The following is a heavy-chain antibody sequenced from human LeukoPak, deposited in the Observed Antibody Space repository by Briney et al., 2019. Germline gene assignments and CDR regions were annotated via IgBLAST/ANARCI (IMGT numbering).Heavy chain of an antibody. Sequence: GGSLRLSCAASGSTLSEFWMNWARQAPGKGLEWVANIKQDGREKNYVDSVKGRFTISRDNAKNSAYLQMNNLRVDDTAVYYCVGGYGWLPDYWGQGTLVTVSS. J-gene: IGHJ4*02. CDR2: IKQDGREK. D-gene: IGHD6-19*01. V-gene: IGHV3-7*04. CDR3: VGGYGWLPDY. CDR1: GSTLSEFW.